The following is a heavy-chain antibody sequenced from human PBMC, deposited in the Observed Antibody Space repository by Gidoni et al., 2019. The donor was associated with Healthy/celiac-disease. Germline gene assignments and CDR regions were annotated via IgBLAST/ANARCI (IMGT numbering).Heavy chain of an antibody. CDR1: GGSISSSSYY. D-gene: IGHD3-16*02. J-gene: IGHJ5*02. CDR2: IYYSGST. Sequence: QLQLQESGPGLVKPSETLSLTCTVSGGSISSSSYYWGWIRQPPGKGLEWIGSIYYSGSTYYNPSLKSRVTISVDTSKNQFSLKLSSVTAADTAVYYCASLGETYYDYVWGSYRPKRFDPWGQGTLVTVSS. V-gene: IGHV4-39*01. CDR3: ASLGETYYDYVWGSYRPKRFDP.